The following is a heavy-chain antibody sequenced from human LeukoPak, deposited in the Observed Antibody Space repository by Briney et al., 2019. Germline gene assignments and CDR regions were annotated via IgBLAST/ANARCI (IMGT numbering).Heavy chain of an antibody. Sequence: GGSLRLSFAASGFTFSSYWMHWVRQAPGKGLVWVSRINTDGSSTSYADSVKGRFTISRDNLKNTLYLQMNSLRAEDTAVYYCAKGIAVAAPFDYWGQGTLVTVSS. J-gene: IGHJ4*02. CDR3: AKGIAVAAPFDY. CDR1: GFTFSSYW. D-gene: IGHD6-19*01. V-gene: IGHV3-74*01. CDR2: INTDGSST.